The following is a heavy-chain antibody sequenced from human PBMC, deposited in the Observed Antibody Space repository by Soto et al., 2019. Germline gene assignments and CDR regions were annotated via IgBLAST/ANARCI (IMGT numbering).Heavy chain of an antibody. CDR3: ARLTYDSSGLYPDAFDI. J-gene: IGHJ3*02. CDR1: DGNMITNY. CDR2: IYNSATT. V-gene: IGHV4-59*01. Sequence: PSATLSLTYSVSDGNMITNYWSWIRQPPRKGLEWIAYIYNSATTNSNPSLKGRVTISVDTSKNLFSLRLSSVTAADTAVYYCARLTYDSSGLYPDAFDICGHGTMVTVSS. D-gene: IGHD3-22*01.